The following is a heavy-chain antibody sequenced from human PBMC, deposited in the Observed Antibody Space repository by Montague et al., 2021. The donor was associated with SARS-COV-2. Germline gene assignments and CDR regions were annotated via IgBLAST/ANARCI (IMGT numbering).Heavy chain of an antibody. J-gene: IGHJ4*02. V-gene: IGHV3-30*04. Sequence: SLRLSCAASGFYFCYAMQWVRQAPGRGLEWVALILNDGSNKHYADSVMGRFTISRDNSKSTLYLQMNSLRTEDTAVYYCARESGSFHDGGYFDYWGQGSLVTVSS. CDR2: ILNDGSNK. CDR3: ARESGSFHDGGYFDY. D-gene: IGHD1-26*01. CDR1: GFYFCYA.